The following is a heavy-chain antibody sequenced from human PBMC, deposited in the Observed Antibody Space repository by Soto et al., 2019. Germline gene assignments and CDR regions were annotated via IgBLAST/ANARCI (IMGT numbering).Heavy chain of an antibody. CDR2: VYHSGSA. D-gene: IGHD6-19*01. J-gene: IGHJ4*02. V-gene: IGHV4-34*01. Sequence: QVQLQQWGAGLLKPSETLSLTCAVHGGSFSGYYWNWIRQPPGKGLERIGEVYHSGSASYNPSLKSRVTISVDTSKNQFSLRLTSVTAADTGVYYCAREVSSGWSPFDYWGQGTLVTVSS. CDR3: AREVSSGWSPFDY. CDR1: GGSFSGYY.